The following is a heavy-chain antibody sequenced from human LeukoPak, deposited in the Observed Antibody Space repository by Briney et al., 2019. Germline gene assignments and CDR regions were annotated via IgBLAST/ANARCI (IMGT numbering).Heavy chain of an antibody. V-gene: IGHV3-74*03. Sequence: GGSLRLSCAASGFTFSNYWVHWVRQAPGKGLVWVSRINRDGSTTKYADSVKGRFTVSRDNSKNTLYLQMNSLRAEDTAVYYCARTGIAAAEYSWGQGTLVTVSS. J-gene: IGHJ4*02. D-gene: IGHD6-13*01. CDR2: INRDGSTT. CDR1: GFTFSNYW. CDR3: ARTGIAAAEYS.